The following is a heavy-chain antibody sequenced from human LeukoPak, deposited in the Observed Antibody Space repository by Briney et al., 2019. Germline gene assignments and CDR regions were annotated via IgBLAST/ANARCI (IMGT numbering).Heavy chain of an antibody. CDR1: GFTFSDYY. V-gene: IGHV3-11*01. D-gene: IGHD2-2*01. CDR2: ISSSGSTI. Sequence: GGSLRLSCAASGFTFSDYYMSWIRQAPGKGLEWVSYISSSGSTIYYADSVKGRFTISRDNAKNSLCLQMNSLRAEDTAVYYCARDLPRGNIVVVPAAMVGGWFDPWGQGTLVTVSS. J-gene: IGHJ5*02. CDR3: ARDLPRGNIVVVPAAMVGGWFDP.